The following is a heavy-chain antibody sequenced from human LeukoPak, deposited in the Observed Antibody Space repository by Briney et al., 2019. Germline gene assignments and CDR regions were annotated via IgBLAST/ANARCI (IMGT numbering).Heavy chain of an antibody. Sequence: GGLLRLSRAATGFTVSSNCMSWVRQAPGKGLEWVSVIYSGGSTYYADSVKGRFTISRGNSKNTLYIQMNSLRAEDTAVYYCARSHVFDAFDIWGRGTMVTVSS. CDR1: GFTVSSNC. J-gene: IGHJ3*02. D-gene: IGHD2-21*01. V-gene: IGHV3-66*01. CDR2: IYSGGST. CDR3: ARSHVFDAFDI.